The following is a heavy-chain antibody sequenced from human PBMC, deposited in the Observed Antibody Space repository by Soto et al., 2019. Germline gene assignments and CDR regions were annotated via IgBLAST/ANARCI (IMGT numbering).Heavy chain of an antibody. CDR3: TRGGASSNWYYNY. D-gene: IGHD6-13*01. CDR2: IKKDGSET. CDR1: GLTSSNYW. V-gene: IGHV3-7*05. J-gene: IGHJ4*02. Sequence: PGGSLRLSCAASGLTSSNYWMTWFRQAPGKGLEWVATIKKDGSETYYVDSVKGRFTISRDNAKSSLFLQMDSLRAEDMAVYYCTRGGASSNWYYNYWGQGIVVTVSS.